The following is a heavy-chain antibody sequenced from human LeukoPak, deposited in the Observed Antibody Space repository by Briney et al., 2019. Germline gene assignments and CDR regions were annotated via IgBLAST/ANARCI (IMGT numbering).Heavy chain of an antibody. J-gene: IGHJ5*02. V-gene: IGHV4-34*01. D-gene: IGHD3-16*02. CDR2: INHRGST. Sequence: PPETLSLTCAVHVGSFSGYYWSWICQPLRKGLGWIGQINHRGSTNYNPSLKCRVTISVDTSKNQFSLKLSSVTAADTAVYYCARGGYDYVWGSYRFNWFDPWGQGTLVAVSS. CDR3: ARGGYDYVWGSYRFNWFDP. CDR1: VGSFSGYY.